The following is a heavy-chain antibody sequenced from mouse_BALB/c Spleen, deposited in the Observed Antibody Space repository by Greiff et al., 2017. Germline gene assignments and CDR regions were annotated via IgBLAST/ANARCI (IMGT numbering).Heavy chain of an antibody. Sequence: VQLQQSGAELVRPGSSVKISCKASGYAFSSYWMNWVKQRPGQGLEWIGQIYPGDGDTNYNGKFKGKATLTADKSSSTAYMQLSSLTSEDSAVYFCARFHYYGSSYGYFDVWGAGTTVTVSS. V-gene: IGHV1-80*01. CDR2: IYPGDGDT. J-gene: IGHJ1*01. D-gene: IGHD1-1*01. CDR1: GYAFSSYW. CDR3: ARFHYYGSSYGYFDV.